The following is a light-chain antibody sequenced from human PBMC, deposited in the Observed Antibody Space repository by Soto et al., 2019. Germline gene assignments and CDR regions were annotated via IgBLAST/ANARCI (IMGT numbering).Light chain of an antibody. J-gene: IGLJ1*01. V-gene: IGLV2-8*01. Sequence: QSVLTQPPSASGSPGQSVAISCTGTSSDVGGYNYVSWYQLHPGKAPKLMIYEVNMRPSGVPDRFSGSKSGKTASLTVSGLRAVDEADYYCSSYAGSNNYVFGTGTKLTVL. CDR1: SSDVGGYNY. CDR3: SSYAGSNNYV. CDR2: EVN.